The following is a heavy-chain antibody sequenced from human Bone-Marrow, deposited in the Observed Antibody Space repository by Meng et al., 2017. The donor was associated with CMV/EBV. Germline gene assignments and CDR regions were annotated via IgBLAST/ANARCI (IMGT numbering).Heavy chain of an antibody. Sequence: GESLKISCAASGFTFSSYSMNWVRQAPGKGLEWVSSISSSSSYIYYADSVKGRFTISRDNAKNSLYLQMNSLRAEDTAVYYCARERFGGDCYSCHGVDVWGQGTTVTVSS. CDR2: ISSSSSYI. CDR1: GFTFSSYS. V-gene: IGHV3-21*01. J-gene: IGHJ6*02. CDR3: ARERFGGDCYSCHGVDV. D-gene: IGHD2-21*01.